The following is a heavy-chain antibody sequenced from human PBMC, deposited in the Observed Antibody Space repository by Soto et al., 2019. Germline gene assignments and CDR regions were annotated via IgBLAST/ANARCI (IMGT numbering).Heavy chain of an antibody. CDR1: GFSLNTYV. Sequence: QVHLVQSGAEARKPGASVNVSCMASGFSLNTYVLHWVRQAPGQGLEWMGWVNAASGNTQASQKFQGRLTLTRDTSANTAYMELSSLRTEDTAVYFCARRPLLESHFDYWGQGTLVAVSS. CDR2: VNAASGNT. V-gene: IGHV1-3*01. CDR3: ARRPLLESHFDY. J-gene: IGHJ4*02.